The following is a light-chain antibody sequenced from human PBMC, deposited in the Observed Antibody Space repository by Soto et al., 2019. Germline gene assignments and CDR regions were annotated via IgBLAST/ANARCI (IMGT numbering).Light chain of an antibody. J-gene: IGKJ1*01. CDR1: QSISSW. CDR2: KAS. CDR3: QQYSGYSRT. Sequence: DIQMTQSPSTLSASVGDRDTITCRASQSISSWLAWYQQKPGKAPKLLIYKASSLESGVPSRFSGSGSGTEFILTIISLQPDDVATYYCQQYSGYSRTFGQGTKV. V-gene: IGKV1-5*03.